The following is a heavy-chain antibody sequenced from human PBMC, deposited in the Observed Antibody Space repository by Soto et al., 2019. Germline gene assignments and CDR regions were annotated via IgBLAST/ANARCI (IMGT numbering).Heavy chain of an antibody. CDR3: ARGGYCYYGMDV. D-gene: IGHD2-15*01. J-gene: IGHJ6*02. CDR1: GYTFTSYG. V-gene: IGHV1-18*01. CDR2: IRAYNGNT. Sequence: QVQLVQSGAEVKKPGASVKVSCKASGYTFTSYGISWVRQAPGQGLEWMGWIRAYNGNTNYTQQLQGSVAMTTDTSASTVYMELRSLISDDTAVYYCARGGYCYYGMDVWGQGTTVTVSS.